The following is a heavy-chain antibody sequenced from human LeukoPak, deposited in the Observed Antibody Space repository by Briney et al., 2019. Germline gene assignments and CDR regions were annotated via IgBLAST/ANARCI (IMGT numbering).Heavy chain of an antibody. CDR2: MDPNSGNT. J-gene: IGHJ5*02. CDR1: GYTFTNYD. D-gene: IGHD5/OR15-5a*01. V-gene: IGHV1-8*03. CDR3: SRTVYGYNWFDP. Sequence: ASVNVSCKASGYTFTNYDINWVRQATGQGREGMGWMDPNSGNTGYAQKLQGRVTITRNTSLRTAYIELSSLRSEDTAVSYFSRTVYGYNWFDPCGQGTLVTASS.